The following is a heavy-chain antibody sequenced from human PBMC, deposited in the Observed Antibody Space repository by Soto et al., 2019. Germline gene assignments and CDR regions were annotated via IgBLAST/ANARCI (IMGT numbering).Heavy chain of an antibody. D-gene: IGHD4-4*01. V-gene: IGHV3-23*01. CDR3: AKDGPRDRNYASRAFSI. Sequence: SGGSLRLSCAASGFIFSSYGIHWVRQAPGKGLEWVSAISGSGGSTYYADSVKGRFTISRDNSKNTLYLQMNNLRAEDTAVYDCAKDGPRDRNYASRAFSIWGQGTMFTVSS. CDR2: ISGSGGST. J-gene: IGHJ3*02. CDR1: GFIFSSYG.